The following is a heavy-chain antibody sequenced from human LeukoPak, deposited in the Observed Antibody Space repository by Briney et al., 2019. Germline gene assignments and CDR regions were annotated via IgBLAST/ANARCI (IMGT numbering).Heavy chain of an antibody. Sequence: PGGSLRLSCAASGFTFSSYEMNWVRQAPGKGLEWVSYISISGSIIYYADSVKGRFTISRDNAKNSLYLQMNSLRVEDTAVYYCAREGLWGAARDAFDIWGQGTMVTVSS. CDR2: ISISGSII. CDR1: GFTFSSYE. D-gene: IGHD6-6*01. V-gene: IGHV3-48*03. J-gene: IGHJ3*02. CDR3: AREGLWGAARDAFDI.